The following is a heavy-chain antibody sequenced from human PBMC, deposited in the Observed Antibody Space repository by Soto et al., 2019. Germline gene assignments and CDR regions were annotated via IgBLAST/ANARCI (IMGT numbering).Heavy chain of an antibody. J-gene: IGHJ6*02. Sequence: GGSLRLSCAASGFTFSSYSMNWVRQAPGKGLEWVSSISSSSSYIYYADSVKGRFTISRDNAKNSLYLQMNSLRAEDTAVYYCASQTYCSSTSCSAYYYYGMDVWGQGTTVTVSS. CDR2: ISSSSSYI. V-gene: IGHV3-21*01. CDR1: GFTFSSYS. D-gene: IGHD2-2*01. CDR3: ASQTYCSSTSCSAYYYYGMDV.